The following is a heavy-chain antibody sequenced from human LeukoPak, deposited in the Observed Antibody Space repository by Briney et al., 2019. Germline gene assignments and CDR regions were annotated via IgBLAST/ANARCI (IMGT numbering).Heavy chain of an antibody. CDR3: ARSTATTVTTVNYYYYGMDV. CDR1: GYSFTNYW. V-gene: IGHV5-51*01. Sequence: GESLKISCKGSGYSFTNYWIGWVRQMPGKGLEWMGIIYPGDSDTRYSPSFQGQVTISADKSTSTAYLQWSSLKASDTAMYYCARSTATTVTTVNYYYYGMDVWGQGTTVTVSS. CDR2: IYPGDSDT. J-gene: IGHJ6*02. D-gene: IGHD4-11*01.